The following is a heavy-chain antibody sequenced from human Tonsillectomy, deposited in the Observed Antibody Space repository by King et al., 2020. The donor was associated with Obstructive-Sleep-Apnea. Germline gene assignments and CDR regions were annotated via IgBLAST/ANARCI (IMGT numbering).Heavy chain of an antibody. CDR3: ARHRGVEDYGGYGDYFDY. CDR1: ADSISNYY. V-gene: IGHV4-59*08. CDR2: MYYSGNT. Sequence: LQLQESGPGLVKPSETLSVTCTVSADSISNYYWSWIRQPPGKGLEWIGYMYYSGNTNYNPSLKSRVTISVDTSKIQFSLRLSAVTAADTAVYYCARHRGVEDYGGYGDYFDYWGQGTLVTVSS. J-gene: IGHJ4*02. D-gene: IGHD5-12*01.